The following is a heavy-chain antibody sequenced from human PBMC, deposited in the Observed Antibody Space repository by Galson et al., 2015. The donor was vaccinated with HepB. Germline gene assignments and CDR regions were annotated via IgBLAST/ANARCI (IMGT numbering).Heavy chain of an antibody. CDR1: GFTFSDYY. J-gene: IGHJ6*02. V-gene: IGHV3-11*06. CDR2: ISSSSSYT. Sequence: SLRLSCAASGFTFSDYYMSWIRQAPGKGLEWVSYISSSSSYTNYADSVKGRFTISRDNAKNSLYLQMNSLRAEDTAVYYCARGGRNSYGPYYYYYGMDVWGQGTTVTVSS. D-gene: IGHD5-18*01. CDR3: ARGGRNSYGPYYYYYGMDV.